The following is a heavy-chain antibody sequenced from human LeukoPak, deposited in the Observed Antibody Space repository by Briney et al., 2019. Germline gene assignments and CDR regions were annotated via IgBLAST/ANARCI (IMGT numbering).Heavy chain of an antibody. CDR1: GFTFSNYA. D-gene: IGHD5-18*01. J-gene: IGHJ4*02. CDR3: AKESDTAMVTRFDY. CDR2: ISGSGIST. Sequence: PGGSLRLSCAASGFTFSNYAMTWVRQAPGKGLEWVSTISGSGISTYYADSVKGRFTISRDISKNTLYLQMNSLRAEDTAVYYCAKESDTAMVTRFDYWGQGTLVTVSS. V-gene: IGHV3-23*01.